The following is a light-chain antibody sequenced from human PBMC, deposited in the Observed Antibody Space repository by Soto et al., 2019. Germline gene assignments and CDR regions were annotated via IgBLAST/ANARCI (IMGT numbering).Light chain of an antibody. J-gene: IGKJ2*01. CDR1: QGISSW. CDR3: QQANSFPFT. CDR2: AAS. V-gene: IGKV1-12*02. Sequence: DIQMTQSPSSVSASVGDRLTITCRASQGISSWLAWYQQNPGKAPKLLIYAASSLQSGVPSRFSGSGSGPDFTLTINTRQPVDFATYNCQQANSFPFTCGLGTKLEMK.